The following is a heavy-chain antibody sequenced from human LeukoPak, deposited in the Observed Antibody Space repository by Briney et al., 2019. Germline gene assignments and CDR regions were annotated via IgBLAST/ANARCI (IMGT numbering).Heavy chain of an antibody. CDR1: GGSISSYY. CDR2: IYTSGST. CDR3: ARLPICGGDCPIDY. V-gene: IGHV4-4*09. Sequence: SETLSLTCTVSGGSISSYYWSWIRQPPGKGLEWIGYIYTSGSTNYNPSLKSRVTISVDTSKNQFSLKLSSVTAADTAVYYCARLPICGGDCPIDYWGQGTLVTVSS. J-gene: IGHJ4*02. D-gene: IGHD2-21*02.